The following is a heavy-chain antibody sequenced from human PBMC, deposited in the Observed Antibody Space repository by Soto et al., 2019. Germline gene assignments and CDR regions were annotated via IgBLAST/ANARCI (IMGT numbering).Heavy chain of an antibody. CDR3: GRGGVVASCDY. J-gene: IGHJ4*02. Sequence: QVQLQQWGAGLLKPSETLSLTCAVYGGSFSGYYWRWIRHPPGKGLEWVGEINHSGSTNYNPSLKRRVTLSADTSQNQFSLKLLSVLAADTAMYYWGRGGVVASCDYWGQGTLFTVS. V-gene: IGHV4-34*01. CDR2: INHSGST. D-gene: IGHD2-21*01. CDR1: GGSFSGYY.